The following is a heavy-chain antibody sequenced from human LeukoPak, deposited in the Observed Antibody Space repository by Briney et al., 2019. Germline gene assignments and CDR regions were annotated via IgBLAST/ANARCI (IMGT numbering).Heavy chain of an antibody. V-gene: IGHV4-39*01. CDR1: GGSISSSSYY. D-gene: IGHD2-2*01. Sequence: PSETLSLTCTVSGGSISSSSYYWGWIRQPPGKGLEWIGSIYYSGSTYYNPSLKSRVTISVDTSKNQFSLKLSSVTAADTAVYYCARGYLGYCSSTSCHGGWFDPWGQGTLVTVSS. J-gene: IGHJ5*02. CDR2: IYYSGST. CDR3: ARGYLGYCSSTSCHGGWFDP.